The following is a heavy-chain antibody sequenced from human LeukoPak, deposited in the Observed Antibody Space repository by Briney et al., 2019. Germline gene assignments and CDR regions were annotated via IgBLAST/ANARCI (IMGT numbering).Heavy chain of an antibody. D-gene: IGHD5-18*01. Sequence: GRSLRLSCAVSGFTFTTYWMHWVRQAPGKGLVWVSHINSDGSITSYADSVKGRFTISRDNAKNTLYLQMNSLRAEDTAVYYCARDAVDTANAVWGQGTTVTVSS. CDR1: GFTFTTYW. J-gene: IGHJ6*02. CDR2: INSDGSIT. V-gene: IGHV3-74*01. CDR3: ARDAVDTANAV.